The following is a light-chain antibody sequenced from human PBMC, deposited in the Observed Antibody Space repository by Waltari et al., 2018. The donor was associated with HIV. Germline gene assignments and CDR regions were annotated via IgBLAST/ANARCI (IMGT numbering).Light chain of an antibody. V-gene: IGKV4-1*01. J-gene: IGKJ1*01. Sequence: IVMTQFPESLAVSLGERATVSCKSSHTILHSSNNKNYLSWFQQKPGQPPKLLIYWASTLESGVSDRFTGSGSGTNFSLTISSLQAEDVAVYYCQQCFSTVWTFGQGTKVELK. CDR3: QQCFSTVWT. CDR1: HTILHSSNNKNY. CDR2: WAS.